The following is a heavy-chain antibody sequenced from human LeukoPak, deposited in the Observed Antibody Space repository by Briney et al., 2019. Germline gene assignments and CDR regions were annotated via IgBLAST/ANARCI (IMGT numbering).Heavy chain of an antibody. D-gene: IGHD2/OR15-2a*01. Sequence: SGTLSLTCTVSGDSINSLDLWSWVRQPPGKGLEWIGEMYLSGTTHSNPSVKSRVTISIDKSKNQFFLNLSSVTAADTAVYYCATNRFFEYWGQGILVTVSS. V-gene: IGHV4-4*02. CDR1: GDSINSLDL. CDR2: MYLSGTT. CDR3: ATNRFFEY. J-gene: IGHJ4*01.